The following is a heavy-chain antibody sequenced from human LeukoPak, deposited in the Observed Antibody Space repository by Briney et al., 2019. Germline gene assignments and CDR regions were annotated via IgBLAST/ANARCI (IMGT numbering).Heavy chain of an antibody. D-gene: IGHD3-3*01. CDR3: ARVTITIFGVASFDY. V-gene: IGHV3-74*01. J-gene: IGHJ4*02. Sequence: GGSLRLSCAASGFTFSSYWMSWVRQAPGKGLVWVSRINTDGSSTSYADSVKGRFTISRDNAKNTLYLQMNSLRAEDTAVYYCARVTITIFGVASFDYWGQGTLVTVSS. CDR2: INTDGSST. CDR1: GFTFSSYW.